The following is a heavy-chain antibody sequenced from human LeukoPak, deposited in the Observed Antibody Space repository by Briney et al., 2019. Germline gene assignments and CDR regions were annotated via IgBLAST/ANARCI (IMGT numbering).Heavy chain of an antibody. CDR1: GFTFTTYW. D-gene: IGHD6-13*01. CDR2: IKQDGSEK. Sequence: GGSLRLSCAASGFTFTTYWMSWVRQAPGKGLEWVANIKQDGSEKYYMDSVKGRFTISKDNAKNSLYLQMSSLRAEDTAVYYCARVAAAVPDQWGQGTLVTVSS. J-gene: IGHJ5*02. CDR3: ARVAAAVPDQ. V-gene: IGHV3-7*04.